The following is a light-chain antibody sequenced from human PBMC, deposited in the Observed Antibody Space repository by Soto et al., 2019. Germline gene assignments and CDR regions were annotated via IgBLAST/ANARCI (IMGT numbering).Light chain of an antibody. J-gene: IGKJ1*01. V-gene: IGKV3-20*01. CDR1: QSIGTY. Sequence: EIVMTQSPATLSVSPGERATPSCRASQSIGTYLAWYQQKPGQAPRLLIYDASNRATGIPARFTGSGSGTDFTLTISRLEPEDFAVYYCQQYGSSPRVFGQGTKVDIK. CDR3: QQYGSSPRV. CDR2: DAS.